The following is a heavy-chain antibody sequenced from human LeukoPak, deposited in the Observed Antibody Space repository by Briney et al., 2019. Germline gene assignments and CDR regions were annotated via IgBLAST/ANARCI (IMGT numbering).Heavy chain of an antibody. CDR2: IYYSGST. CDR3: AGYLMIGGYAYGFDY. J-gene: IGHJ4*02. CDR1: GGSISRYY. D-gene: IGHD3-16*01. V-gene: IGHV4-59*08. Sequence: SETLSLTCTVSGGSISRYYWSWIRQPPGKGPEWIGFIYYSGSTNYNPSLKSRVTISVDMSKNQFSLKLSSVTAADTAVYYCAGYLMIGGYAYGFDYWGQGTLATVSS.